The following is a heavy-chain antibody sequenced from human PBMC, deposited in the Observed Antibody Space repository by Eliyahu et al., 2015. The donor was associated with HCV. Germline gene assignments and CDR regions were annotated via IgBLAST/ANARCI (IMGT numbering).Heavy chain of an antibody. V-gene: IGHV1-69*01. D-gene: IGHD2-2*01. CDR2: IIPIFGTA. CDR3: ARNPDIVVVPAAAPGNYGMDV. CDR1: GGTFSSYA. Sequence: QVQLVQSGAEVKKPGSSVKVSCKASGGTFSSYAISWVRQAPGQGLEWMGGIIPIFGTANYAQKFQGRVTITADETPSTAYMELSSLRSEDTAVYYCARNPDIVVVPAAAPGNYGMDVWGQGTTVTVSS. J-gene: IGHJ6*02.